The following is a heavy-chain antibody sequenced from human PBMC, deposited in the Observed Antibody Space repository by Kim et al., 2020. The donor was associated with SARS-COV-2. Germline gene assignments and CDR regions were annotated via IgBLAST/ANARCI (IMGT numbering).Heavy chain of an antibody. J-gene: IGHJ4*02. CDR2: INHSGST. CDR3: ARVGDYYDSSGYYYLTGPPYYFDY. Sequence: SETLSLTCAVYGGSFSGYYWSWIRQPPGKGLEWIGEINHSGSTNYNPSLKSRVTISVDTSKNQFSLKLSSVTAADTAVYYCARVGDYYDSSGYYYLTGPPYYFDYWGQGTLVTVSS. V-gene: IGHV4-34*01. CDR1: GGSFSGYY. D-gene: IGHD3-22*01.